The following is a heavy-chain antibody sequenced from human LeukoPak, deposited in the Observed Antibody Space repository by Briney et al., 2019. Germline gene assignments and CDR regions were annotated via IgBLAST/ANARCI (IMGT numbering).Heavy chain of an antibody. Sequence: GSLRLSCAASGFTFDDYALPWVRQAPGKGLEWVPLISWDGGSTYYADSVKGRFTISRDNSKNSLYLQMNSLRAEDTALYYCAKGDCSSTSCPLDYWGQGTLVTVSS. V-gene: IGHV3-43D*04. J-gene: IGHJ4*02. CDR2: ISWDGGST. CDR3: AKGDCSSTSCPLDY. D-gene: IGHD2-2*01. CDR1: GFTFDDYA.